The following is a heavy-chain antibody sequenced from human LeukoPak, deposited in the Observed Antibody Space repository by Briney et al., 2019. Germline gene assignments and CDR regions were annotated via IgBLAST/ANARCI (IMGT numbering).Heavy chain of an antibody. CDR1: GGSFSGYY. V-gene: IGHV4-31*11. J-gene: IGHJ6*02. CDR2: IYYSGST. Sequence: SETLSLTCAVYGGSFSGYYWSWIRQHPGKGLEWIGYIYYSGSTYYNPSLKSRVTISVDTSKNQFSLKLSSVTAADTAVYYCARDWVRRYCSGGSCYYGMDVWGQGTTVTVSS. D-gene: IGHD2-15*01. CDR3: ARDWVRRYCSGGSCYYGMDV.